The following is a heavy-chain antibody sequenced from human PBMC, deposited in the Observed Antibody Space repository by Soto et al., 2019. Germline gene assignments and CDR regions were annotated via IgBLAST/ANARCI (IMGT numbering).Heavy chain of an antibody. CDR2: ILYSGDT. CDR3: ARHDYADRTFDL. Sequence: NPSETLSLTCIVSGGSVGSGAYYWSWIRQPPGSALEWIGYILYSGDTNYNSSLKSRVTISVDRSRNRFSLKLTSVTAADTAFYYCARHDYADRTFDLWGQGTKVTVSS. J-gene: IGHJ3*01. V-gene: IGHV4-61*08. D-gene: IGHD5-12*01. CDR1: GGSVGSGAYY.